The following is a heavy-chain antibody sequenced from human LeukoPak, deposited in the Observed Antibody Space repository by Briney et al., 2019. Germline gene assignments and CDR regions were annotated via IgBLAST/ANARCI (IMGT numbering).Heavy chain of an antibody. J-gene: IGHJ5*02. CDR1: GFTFSSYW. D-gene: IGHD4-17*01. V-gene: IGHV3-7*01. Sequence: GGSLRLSCAASGFTFSSYWMSWVRQAPGKGLEWVASIKQDGSEKYYVDSVKGRFTISRDNAKNSLYLQMNSLRAEDTALYYCARAPGEGWFDPWGQETLVTVSS. CDR3: ARAPGEGWFDP. CDR2: IKQDGSEK.